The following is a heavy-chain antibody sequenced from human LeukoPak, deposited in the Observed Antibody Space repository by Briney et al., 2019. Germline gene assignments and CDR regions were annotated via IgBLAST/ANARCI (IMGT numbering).Heavy chain of an antibody. D-gene: IGHD5-12*01. Sequence: SETLSLTCTVSGGSISSYYWSWIRQPPGKGLECIGYIYFSGSTNYSPSLKSRVTISVDTSKNQFSLKLTSVTAADTAVHYCARLRYSGYVKCYFDYWGQGTLVTVSS. CDR1: GGSISSYY. J-gene: IGHJ4*02. CDR3: ARLRYSGYVKCYFDY. CDR2: IYFSGST. V-gene: IGHV4-59*01.